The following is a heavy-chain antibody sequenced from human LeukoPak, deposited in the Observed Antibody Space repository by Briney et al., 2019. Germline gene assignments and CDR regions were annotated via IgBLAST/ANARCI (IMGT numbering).Heavy chain of an antibody. CDR3: TRDNSYSDY. CDR2: IRSKAYGGTT. J-gene: IGHJ4*02. Sequence: SGRSLRLSCTASGFTFGDYAMSWVRQAPGKGLEWVGFIRSKAYGGTTEYAASVKGRFTISRDDSKSIAYLQMNSLKTEDTAVYYCTRDNSYSDYRGQGTLVTVSS. CDR1: GFTFGDYA. V-gene: IGHV3-49*04. D-gene: IGHD2-21*01.